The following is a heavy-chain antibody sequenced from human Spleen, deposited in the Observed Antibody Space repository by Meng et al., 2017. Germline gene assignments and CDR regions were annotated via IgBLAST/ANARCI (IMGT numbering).Heavy chain of an antibody. V-gene: IGHV3-48*03. J-gene: IGHJ4*02. CDR2: ISTSSGTK. CDR3: ARDLVVTNDY. CDR1: EFTFSSYE. D-gene: IGHD3-22*01. Sequence: GESLKISCAASEFTFSSYEMNWVRQAPGKGLEWVSYISTSSGTKYYADSVKGRFTISRDNARNSLYLQMNSLRVEDTAVYYCARDLVVTNDYWGQGNRVT.